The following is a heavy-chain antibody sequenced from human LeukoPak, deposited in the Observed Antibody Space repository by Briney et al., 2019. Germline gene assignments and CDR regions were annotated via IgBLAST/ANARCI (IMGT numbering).Heavy chain of an antibody. CDR1: GLTISNYA. V-gene: IGHV3-23*01. D-gene: IGHD4-17*01. CDR3: ARDPNGDYIGAFEF. Sequence: PGGSQRLSCAASGLTISNYAVMWVRQAPGQGLEWVSAITSAGAPRYADSVKGRFTISRDNSKNTLYLQMNSLRAEDTAQYFCARDPNGDYIGAFEFWGQGTGVTVSS. J-gene: IGHJ3*01. CDR2: ITSAGAP.